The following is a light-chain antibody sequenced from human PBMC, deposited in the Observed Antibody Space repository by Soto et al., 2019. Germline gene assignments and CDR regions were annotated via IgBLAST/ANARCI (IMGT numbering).Light chain of an antibody. CDR3: QQRSNWPWT. Sequence: EIVLTQSPATLSLSPGERATLSCWASHSVSSYLAWYQHKPGQAPRLLIYDASNRATGIPARFSGSGSGTDFTLTISSLEPEDFAVYYCQQRSNWPWTFGQGTKVDIK. V-gene: IGKV3-11*01. J-gene: IGKJ1*01. CDR2: DAS. CDR1: HSVSSY.